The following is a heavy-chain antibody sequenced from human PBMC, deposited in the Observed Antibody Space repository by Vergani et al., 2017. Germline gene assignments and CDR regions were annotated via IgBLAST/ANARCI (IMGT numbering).Heavy chain of an antibody. CDR1: GFTFSSYA. CDR3: AKGSGDGDYDWYFDL. Sequence: EVQLLESGGGLVQPGGSLRLSCAASGFTFSSYAMSWVRQAPGKGLEWVSAISGSGGRTYYADSVKGLFTISRHNSKNTLYLQMNILRAEDTAVYYCAKGSGDGDYDWYFDLWGRGTLVTVSS. CDR2: ISGSGGRT. D-gene: IGHD4-17*01. J-gene: IGHJ2*01. V-gene: IGHV3-23*01.